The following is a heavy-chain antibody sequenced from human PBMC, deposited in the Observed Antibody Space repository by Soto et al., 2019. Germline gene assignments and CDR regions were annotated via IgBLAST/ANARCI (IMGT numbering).Heavy chain of an antibody. V-gene: IGHV3-23*01. Sequence: PGGSLRLSCAASGFTFSSYAMSWVRQAPGKGLEWVSAISGSGGSTYYADSVKGRFTISRDNSKNTLYLQMNSLRAEDTAVYYCAKEEVAATLYYYYYYMDVWGKGTTVTVSS. CDR1: GFTFSSYA. CDR2: ISGSGGST. D-gene: IGHD2-15*01. CDR3: AKEEVAATLYYYYYYMDV. J-gene: IGHJ6*03.